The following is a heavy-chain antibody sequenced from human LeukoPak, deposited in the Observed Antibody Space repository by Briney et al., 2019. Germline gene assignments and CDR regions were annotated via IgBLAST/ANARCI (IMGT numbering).Heavy chain of an antibody. V-gene: IGHV1-69*13. CDR1: GGTFSSYA. Sequence: SVKVSCKASGGTFSSYAISWVRQAPGQGLEWMGGIIPIFGTANYAQKFQGRVTITADESPSTAYMQLSRLRSEDTAVYYCATASPGLTSPYYCYYMDVWGKGTTVTVSS. CDR2: IIPIFGTA. CDR3: ATASPGLTSPYYCYYMDV. J-gene: IGHJ6*03. D-gene: IGHD2-2*01.